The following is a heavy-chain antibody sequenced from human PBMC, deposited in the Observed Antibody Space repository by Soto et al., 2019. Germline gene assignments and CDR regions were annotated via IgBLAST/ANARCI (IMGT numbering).Heavy chain of an antibody. Sequence: ASVKVSCKASGYTFTSYGISWVRQAPGQGLEWMGWISAYNGNTNYAQKLQGRVTMTTDTSTSTAYMELSSLRSEDTAVYYCAAEYESRKLGDYYYYMDVWGKGTTVTVSS. CDR3: AAEYESRKLGDYYYYMDV. V-gene: IGHV1-18*01. J-gene: IGHJ6*03. CDR2: ISAYNGNT. CDR1: GYTFTSYG. D-gene: IGHD2-8*01.